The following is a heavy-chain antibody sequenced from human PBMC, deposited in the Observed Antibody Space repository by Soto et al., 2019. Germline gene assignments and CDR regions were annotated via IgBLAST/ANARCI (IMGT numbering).Heavy chain of an antibody. Sequence: PGGSLRLSCAASGFTFSSYAMHWVRQAPGKGLEWVAVISYDGSNKYYADSVKGRFTISRDNSKNTLYLQMNSLRAEDTAVYYCARAPIAAEIAFGYWGQGTLVTVSS. CDR2: ISYDGSNK. J-gene: IGHJ4*02. V-gene: IGHV3-30-3*01. D-gene: IGHD6-25*01. CDR3: ARAPIAAEIAFGY. CDR1: GFTFSSYA.